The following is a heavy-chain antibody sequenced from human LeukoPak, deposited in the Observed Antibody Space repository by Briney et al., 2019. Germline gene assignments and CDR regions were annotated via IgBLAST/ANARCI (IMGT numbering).Heavy chain of an antibody. CDR3: ARETYYYGSGSYYRVNYFDY. CDR2: IYYSGST. V-gene: IGHV4-39*07. CDR1: GGSISSSSYY. Sequence: SETLSLTCTVSGGSISSSSYYWGWIRQPPGKGLEWIGSIYYSGSTNYNPSLKSRVTISVDTSKNQFSLKLSSVTAADTAVYYCARETYYYGSGSYYRVNYFDYWGQGTLVTVS. J-gene: IGHJ4*02. D-gene: IGHD3-10*01.